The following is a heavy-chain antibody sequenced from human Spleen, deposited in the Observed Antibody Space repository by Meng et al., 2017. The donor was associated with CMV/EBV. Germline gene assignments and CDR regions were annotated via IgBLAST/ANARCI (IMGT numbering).Heavy chain of an antibody. CDR1: GGSFSAYY. V-gene: IGHV4-34*01. J-gene: IGHJ5*02. CDR3: ARIYCSSSNCYPRGFNWFDP. D-gene: IGHD2-2*01. CDR2: INHGGGT. Sequence: SETLSLTCGVYGGSFSAYYWSCVRQPPGKGLEWIGEINHGGGTNYNPSLKSRVSISADTSKNQFSLKLSSVTAADTALYFCARIYCSSSNCYPRGFNWFDPWGQGTPVTVSS.